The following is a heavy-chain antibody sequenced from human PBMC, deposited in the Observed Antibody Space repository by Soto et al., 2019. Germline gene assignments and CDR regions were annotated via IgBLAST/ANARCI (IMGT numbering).Heavy chain of an antibody. D-gene: IGHD4-17*01. Sequence: GGSLRLSCAASGFTFSNAWMNWVRQAPGKGLEWVGRIKSKTDGGTTDYAAPVKGRFTISRDDSKNTLYLQMNSLKTEDTAVEDCTRVLRYGDYDDWGQGTLVTVDS. CDR3: TRVLRYGDYDD. CDR1: GFTFSNAW. J-gene: IGHJ4*02. CDR2: IKSKTDGGTT. V-gene: IGHV3-15*07.